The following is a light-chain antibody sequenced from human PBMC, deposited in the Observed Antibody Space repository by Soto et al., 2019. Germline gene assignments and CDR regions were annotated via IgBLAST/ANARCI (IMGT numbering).Light chain of an antibody. Sequence: QSVLTQPRSVSGSPGQSVTISCTGTSSDVGGYNFVSWYQHHPGKAPKLIIYDVSKRPSGVPDRFSGSKSGNTASLTISGLQAEDEADYYCCSYAGSYTLYVFGTGTKVTV. CDR2: DVS. CDR1: SSDVGGYNF. CDR3: CSYAGSYTLYV. J-gene: IGLJ1*01. V-gene: IGLV2-11*01.